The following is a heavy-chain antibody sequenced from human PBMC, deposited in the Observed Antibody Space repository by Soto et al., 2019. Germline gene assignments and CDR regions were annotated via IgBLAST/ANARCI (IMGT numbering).Heavy chain of an antibody. D-gene: IGHD1-20*01. CDR3: ARAVLGNDPFDI. CDR2: ISYDGSNK. V-gene: IGHV3-30-3*01. Sequence: QVQLVESGGGVVQPGRSLRLSCAASGFTFSSYAMHWVRQAPGKGLEWVAVISYDGSNKYYADSVKGRFTISRDNSKNTLYRQMNGLRAVDTAVYYCARAVLGNDPFDIWGKGTMVIVSS. J-gene: IGHJ3*02. CDR1: GFTFSSYA.